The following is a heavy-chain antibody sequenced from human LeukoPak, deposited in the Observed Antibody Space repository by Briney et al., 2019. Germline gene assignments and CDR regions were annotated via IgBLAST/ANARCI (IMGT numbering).Heavy chain of an antibody. V-gene: IGHV3-15*01. J-gene: IGHJ4*02. CDR3: TTISGYSSGPFEY. CDR2: IKSRTDGGTA. Sequence: GGSLRLSCAASGFTFSIAWMSWVRLAPGKGLEWVGRIKSRTDGGTAEYAAPVKGRFTISRDDSKNTVSLQMNSLKIEDTAVYYCTTISGYSSGPFEYWGQGTLVTVSS. D-gene: IGHD6-19*01. CDR1: GFTFSIAW.